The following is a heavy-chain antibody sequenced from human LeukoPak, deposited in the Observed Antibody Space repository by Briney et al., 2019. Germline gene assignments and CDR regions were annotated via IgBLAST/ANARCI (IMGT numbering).Heavy chain of an antibody. CDR2: ISYDGSNK. V-gene: IGHV3-30*03. Sequence: GGSLRLSCAASGXTFSSYGMHWVRQAPGKGLEWVAVISYDGSNKYYADSVKGRFTISRDNAKNSLYLQMNSLRAEDTAVYYCARANRYSSSWYWFDPWGQGTLVTVSS. J-gene: IGHJ5*02. CDR1: GXTFSSYG. D-gene: IGHD6-13*01. CDR3: ARANRYSSSWYWFDP.